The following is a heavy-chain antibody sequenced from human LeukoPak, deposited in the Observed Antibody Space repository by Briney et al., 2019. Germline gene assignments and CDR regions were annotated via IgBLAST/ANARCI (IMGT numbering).Heavy chain of an antibody. CDR1: GGSITDHY. Sequence: PSETLSLTCTVSGGSITDHYWGWVRQPPGKGLEWIGHMYYSGSTNYNPSLKSRVTISVDTSKNQFSLKLSSVTAADTAVYYCARGYYYDSSGPGYWGQGTLVTVSS. D-gene: IGHD3-22*01. V-gene: IGHV4-59*11. J-gene: IGHJ4*02. CDR3: ARGYYYDSSGPGY. CDR2: MYYSGST.